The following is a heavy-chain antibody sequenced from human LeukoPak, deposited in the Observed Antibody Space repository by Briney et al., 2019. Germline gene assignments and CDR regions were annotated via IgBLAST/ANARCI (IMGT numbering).Heavy chain of an antibody. J-gene: IGHJ3*02. D-gene: IGHD3-10*01. CDR3: ARVRPVTMVRGVRHDAFDI. CDR2: IYYSGST. V-gene: IGHV4-59*08. CDR1: GGSISSYY. Sequence: SETLSLTCTVSGGSISSYYWSWIRQPPGKGLEWIGYIYYSGSTYYNPSLKSRVTISVDTSKNQFSLKLSSVTAADTAVYYCARVRPVTMVRGVRHDAFDIWGQGTMVTVSS.